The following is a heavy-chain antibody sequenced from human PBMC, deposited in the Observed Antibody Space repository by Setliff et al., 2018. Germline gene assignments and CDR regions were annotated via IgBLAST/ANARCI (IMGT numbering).Heavy chain of an antibody. CDR1: GFTFSAHY. CDR2: IRNLPYGGTA. J-gene: IGHJ6*03. Sequence: GGSLRLSCAASGFTFSAHYMDWLRQAPGKGLEWVGRIRNLPYGGTAEYAASVKGRFTISRDDSKNSVYLQMNNLKNEDTAVYYCTRDSVRMIKGDDYYFMDVWGRGTTVTVSS. D-gene: IGHD3-22*01. CDR3: TRDSVRMIKGDDYYFMDV. V-gene: IGHV3-72*01.